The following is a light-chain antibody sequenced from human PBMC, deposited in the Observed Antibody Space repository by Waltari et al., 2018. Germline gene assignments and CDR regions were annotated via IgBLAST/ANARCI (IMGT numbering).Light chain of an antibody. CDR2: AVN. CDR1: SRDLGGSNF. J-gene: IGLJ3*02. V-gene: IGLV2-8*01. Sequence: QSALPQPPSASGSPGQSVTISCTGTSRDLGGSNFVSWYQQRPGKAPRFLIYAVNKGPSGVSDRFSGSKSGNTASLTVSGLQPDDEATYYCSAFAGSNNFGVFGGGTKLTVL. CDR3: SAFAGSNNFGV.